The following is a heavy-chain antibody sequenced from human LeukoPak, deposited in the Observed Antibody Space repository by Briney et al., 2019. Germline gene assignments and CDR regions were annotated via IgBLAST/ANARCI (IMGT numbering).Heavy chain of an antibody. D-gene: IGHD2-2*01. CDR2: ISYDGSNK. J-gene: IGHJ5*02. V-gene: IGHV3-30*01. CDR3: ARESRQYCSSTSCSWFDP. Sequence: GGSLRLSCAASGFTFSSYAMHWVRQAPGKGLEWVAVISYDGSNKYYADSVKGRFTISRDNSKNTLYLQMNSLRAEDTAVYYCARESRQYCSSTSCSWFDPWGQGTLVTVSS. CDR1: GFTFSSYA.